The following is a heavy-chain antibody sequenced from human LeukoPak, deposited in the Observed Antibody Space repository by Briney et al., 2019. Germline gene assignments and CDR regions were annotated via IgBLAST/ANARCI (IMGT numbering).Heavy chain of an antibody. CDR2: ISDTGRLS. CDR3: AKADGGAYYYDSSGYPFDY. CDR1: GFTFSSSA. D-gene: IGHD3-22*01. V-gene: IGHV3-23*01. Sequence: PGGSLRLSCAASGFTFSSSAMSWVRQAPGEGREWVAAISDTGRLSYCADSVNGRFTISRDNSKNTLSLQMNSLRAADTAVYYCAKADGGAYYYDSSGYPFDYWGQGTLVTVSS. J-gene: IGHJ4*02.